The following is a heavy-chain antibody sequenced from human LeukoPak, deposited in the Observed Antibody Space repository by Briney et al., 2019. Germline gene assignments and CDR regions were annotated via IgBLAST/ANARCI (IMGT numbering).Heavy chain of an antibody. D-gene: IGHD3-22*01. Sequence: ASVKVSCKASGYTFTDYYIHWVRQAPGQGLEWMGWINPNSGGTKYAQKFQGRVTMTRDTSISTADMELSRLTFDDTAVYFCARPGILYDSTSYDYYYYYYMDVWGQGTTVTVSS. CDR3: ARPGILYDSTSYDYYYYYYMDV. CDR1: GYTFTDYY. V-gene: IGHV1-2*02. CDR2: INPNSGGT. J-gene: IGHJ6*03.